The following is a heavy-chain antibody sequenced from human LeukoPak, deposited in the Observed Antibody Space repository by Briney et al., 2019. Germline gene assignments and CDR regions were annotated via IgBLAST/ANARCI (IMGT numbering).Heavy chain of an antibody. CDR1: GGSFSGYY. CDR2: INHSGST. V-gene: IGHV4-34*01. J-gene: IGHJ4*02. CDR3: ARARLYYDFWSGYHRVFDY. Sequence: SETLSLTCAVYGGSFSGYYWSWIRQPPGKGLEWTGEINHSGSTNYNPSLKSRVTISVDTSKNQYSLMLSSVTAADTAVYYCARARLYYDFWSGYHRVFDYWGQGTLVTVSS. D-gene: IGHD3-3*01.